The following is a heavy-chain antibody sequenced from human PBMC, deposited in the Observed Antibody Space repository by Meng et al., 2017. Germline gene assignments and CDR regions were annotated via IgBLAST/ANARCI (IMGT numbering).Heavy chain of an antibody. Sequence: GESLKISCTASGFTFGDYAMSWVRQAPGKGLEWVGFIRSKAYGGTTEYAASVKGRFTISRDDSKSIAYLQMNSLKTEDTAVYYCTRAKGEETYSSSLSDYYYYGMDVWGQGTTVTVSS. V-gene: IGHV3-49*04. CDR2: IRSKAYGGTT. J-gene: IGHJ6*02. D-gene: IGHD6-13*01. CDR1: GFTFGDYA. CDR3: TRAKGEETYSSSLSDYYYYGMDV.